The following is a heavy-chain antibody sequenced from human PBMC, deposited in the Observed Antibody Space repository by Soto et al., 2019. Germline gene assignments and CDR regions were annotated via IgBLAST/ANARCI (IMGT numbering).Heavy chain of an antibody. CDR3: ARGGYYDSSGSRNYHYYGMNV. Sequence: ASVKVSCKASGYTFSSYAISWVRQAPGQGLEWLGWISPYSDDTKYAQKLQGRVTVTMDRSSRTVYMDLRSLRSNDTAIYYCARGGYYDSSGSRNYHYYGMNVWGQGTTVTVSS. CDR2: ISPYSDDT. D-gene: IGHD3-22*01. V-gene: IGHV1-18*01. CDR1: GYTFSSYA. J-gene: IGHJ6*02.